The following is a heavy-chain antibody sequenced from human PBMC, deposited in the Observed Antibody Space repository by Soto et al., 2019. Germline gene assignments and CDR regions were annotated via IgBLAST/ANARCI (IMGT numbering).Heavy chain of an antibody. J-gene: IGHJ4*02. CDR1: GGSISSGGYY. CDR2: IYYSGST. D-gene: IGHD6-19*01. V-gene: IGHV4-31*03. Sequence: QVQLQESGPGLVKPSQTLSLTCTVSGGSISSGGYYWSWIRQHPGKGLEWIGYIYYSGSTYYNPSLKSRVTISVDTSKNQFSLKLSSVTAADTAVYYCVREGVLGGWRTGLDYWGQGTLVTVSS. CDR3: VREGVLGGWRTGLDY.